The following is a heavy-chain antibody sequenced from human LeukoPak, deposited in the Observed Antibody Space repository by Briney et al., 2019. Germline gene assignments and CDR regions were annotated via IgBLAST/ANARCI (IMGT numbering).Heavy chain of an antibody. D-gene: IGHD2-21*02. V-gene: IGHV3-30-3*01. Sequence: GRSLRLSCAASGFTFSSYAMHWVRQAPGKGLEWVAVISYDGSNKYYADSVKGRFTISRDNSRNTLYLQMNSLRAEDTAVYYCAKALEVTAIFDYWGQGTLVTVSS. J-gene: IGHJ4*02. CDR3: AKALEVTAIFDY. CDR2: ISYDGSNK. CDR1: GFTFSSYA.